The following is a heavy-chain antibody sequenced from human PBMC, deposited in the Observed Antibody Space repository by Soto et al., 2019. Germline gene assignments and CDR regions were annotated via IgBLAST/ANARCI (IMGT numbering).Heavy chain of an antibody. CDR1: GGTFSSYT. J-gene: IGHJ6*02. CDR3: ARSWVTGKGGIDV. Sequence: ASVKVSXKASGGTFSSYTISWVRQAPGQGLEWMGRIIPILGIANYAQKFQGRVTITADKSTSTAYMDLWTLISDDTAVYYCARSWVTGKGGIDVWGQGTTVTVSS. D-gene: IGHD3-16*01. V-gene: IGHV1-69*02. CDR2: IIPILGIA.